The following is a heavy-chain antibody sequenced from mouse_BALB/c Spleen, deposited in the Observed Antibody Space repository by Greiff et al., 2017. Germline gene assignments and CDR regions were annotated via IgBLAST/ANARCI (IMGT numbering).Heavy chain of an antibody. J-gene: IGHJ4*01. CDR3: ARGLGLRGYYAMDY. Sequence: VQLQQSGAELARPGASVKLSCKASGYTFTDYYINWVKQRPGQGLEWIGEIYPGSGTTYYNEKFKGKATLTADKSSSTAYMQLSSLTSEDSAVYFCARGLGLRGYYAMDYWGQGTSVTVSS. V-gene: IGHV1-77*01. CDR2: IYPGSGTT. D-gene: IGHD3-1*01. CDR1: GYTFTDYY.